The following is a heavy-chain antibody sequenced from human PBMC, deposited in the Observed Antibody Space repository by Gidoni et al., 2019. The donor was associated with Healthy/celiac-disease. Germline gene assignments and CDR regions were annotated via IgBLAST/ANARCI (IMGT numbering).Heavy chain of an antibody. Sequence: QLQLQESGPGLVKPSETLSLTCTVSGGSISSSSYYWGWIRQPPGKGLEWIGSIYYSGSTYYNPSLKSRVTISVDTSKNQFSLKLSSVTAADTAVYYCARQRRHIGNWGWAFDIWGQGTMVTVSS. J-gene: IGHJ3*02. CDR1: GGSISSSSYY. D-gene: IGHD7-27*01. CDR3: ARQRRHIGNWGWAFDI. V-gene: IGHV4-39*01. CDR2: IYYSGST.